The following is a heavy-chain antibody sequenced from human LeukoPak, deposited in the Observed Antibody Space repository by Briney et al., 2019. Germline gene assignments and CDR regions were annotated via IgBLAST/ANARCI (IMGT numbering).Heavy chain of an antibody. CDR2: FDPEDGET. J-gene: IGHJ3*02. D-gene: IGHD3-16*01. CDR1: GYTLTELC. CDR3: ATPKGGHTAGAFDI. V-gene: IGHV1-24*01. Sequence: ASVKVSCKVSGYTLTELCMHWVRQAPGKGLEWMGGFDPEDGETIYAQKFQGRVTMTEDTSTDTAYMELSSLRSEDTAVYYCATPKGGHTAGAFDIWGQGTMVTVSS.